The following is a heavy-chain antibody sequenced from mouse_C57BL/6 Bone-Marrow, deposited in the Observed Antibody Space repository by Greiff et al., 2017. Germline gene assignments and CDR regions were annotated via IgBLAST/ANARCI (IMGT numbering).Heavy chain of an antibody. J-gene: IGHJ4*01. CDR2: IYPGSGST. CDR1: GYTFTSYW. Sequence: QVQLQQPGAELVKPGASVKMSCKASGYTFTSYWITWVKLRPGQGLEWIGDIYPGSGSTNYNEKFKSKATLTVDTSSSTAYMQLSSLTSEDSAVYYCARSPNWDYAMDYWGQGTSVTVSS. V-gene: IGHV1-55*01. CDR3: ARSPNWDYAMDY. D-gene: IGHD4-1*01.